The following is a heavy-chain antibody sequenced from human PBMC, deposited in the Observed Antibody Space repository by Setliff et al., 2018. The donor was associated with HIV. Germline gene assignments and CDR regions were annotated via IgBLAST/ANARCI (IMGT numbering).Heavy chain of an antibody. D-gene: IGHD6-13*01. Sequence: SETLSLTCTVSGGSIKSSSYYWGWIRQPPGKGLEWIGSIYYSGNTYYNPSLKSRVTISEDRSRNQFSLRLSSVTAADTAIYYCARVPTSSWYVTTQRTKEYFHHWGQGTLVTVSS. CDR1: GGSIKSSSYY. CDR2: IYYSGNT. CDR3: ARVPTSSWYVTTQRTKEYFHH. V-gene: IGHV4-39*07. J-gene: IGHJ1*01.